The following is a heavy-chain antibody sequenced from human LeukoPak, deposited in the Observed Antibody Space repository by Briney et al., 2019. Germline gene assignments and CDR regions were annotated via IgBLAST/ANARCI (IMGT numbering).Heavy chain of an antibody. D-gene: IGHD5-18*01. CDR1: GFTFTSSA. CDR3: AALDTAMVDFDY. Sequence: SVKVSCKASGFTFTSSAMQWVRQARGQRLEWIGWIVVGSDNTNYAQKFQERVTITRDMSASTAYMELSSLRSEDTAVYYCAALDTAMVDFDYWGQGTLVTVSS. J-gene: IGHJ4*02. V-gene: IGHV1-58*02. CDR2: IVVGSDNT.